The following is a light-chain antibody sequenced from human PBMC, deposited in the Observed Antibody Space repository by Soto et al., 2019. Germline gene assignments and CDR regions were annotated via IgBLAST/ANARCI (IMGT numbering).Light chain of an antibody. J-gene: IGKJ1*01. V-gene: IGKV3-20*01. CDR1: QSIRIH. CDR2: GAS. CDR3: QQYGSSGT. Sequence: EIVMTQSSGTLSVSPGETVTLSCRASQSIRIHLAWYQQKPGRAPRLLIYGASNRATGIPDRFSGSGSGTDFTLTISRLEPEDFAVYYCQQYGSSGTFGQGTKVDIK.